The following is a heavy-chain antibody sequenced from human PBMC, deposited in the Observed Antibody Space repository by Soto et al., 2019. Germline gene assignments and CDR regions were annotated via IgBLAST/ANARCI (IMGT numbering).Heavy chain of an antibody. CDR1: GFTFSDYY. V-gene: IGHV3-11*01. J-gene: IGHJ3*02. CDR2: TSSSGTGI. Sequence: QVQLVESGGCLVKPGGSLRLSCAASGFTFSDYYMTWIRQAPGKGLEWVSYTSSSGTGIYYADSVKGRFTISRDNAKKSLYLQMSSLRAEDTAIYYCARAYSDAFDIWGQGTMVTVSS. CDR3: ARAYSDAFDI. D-gene: IGHD2-15*01.